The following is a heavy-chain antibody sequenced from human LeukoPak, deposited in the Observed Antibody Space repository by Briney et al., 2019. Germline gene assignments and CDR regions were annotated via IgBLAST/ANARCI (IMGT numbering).Heavy chain of an antibody. CDR1: GFTFSSYE. CDR2: ISSSGSTI. V-gene: IGHV3-48*03. CDR3: ARPPLGAYSSSGIDY. D-gene: IGHD6-6*01. J-gene: IGHJ4*02. Sequence: PGGSLRLSCAAPGFTFSSYEMNWVRQAPGKGLEWVSYISSSGSTIYYADSVKGRFTISRDNAKNSLYLQMNSLRAEDTAVYYCARPPLGAYSSSGIDYWGQGTLVTVSS.